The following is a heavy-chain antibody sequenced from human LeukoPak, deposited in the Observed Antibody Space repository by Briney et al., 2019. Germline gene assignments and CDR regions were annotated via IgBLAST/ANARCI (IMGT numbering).Heavy chain of an antibody. J-gene: IGHJ4*02. CDR2: IRYDGSNK. CDR1: GFTFSSYG. D-gene: IGHD6-13*01. CDR3: AKALYSSSWYFGY. V-gene: IGHV3-30*02. Sequence: PGGSLRLSCAASGFTFSSYGMHRVRQAPGKGLEWVAFIRYDGSNKYYADSVKGRFTISRDNSKNTLYLQMNRLRAEDTAVYCCAKALYSSSWYFGYWGQGTLVTVSS.